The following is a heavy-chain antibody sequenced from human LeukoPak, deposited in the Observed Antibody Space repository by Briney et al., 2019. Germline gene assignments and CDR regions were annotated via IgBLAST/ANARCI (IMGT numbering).Heavy chain of an antibody. J-gene: IGHJ4*02. Sequence: PSETLSLTCTVSGVSISSSDYYWGWIRQPPGKGLEWIGSIYHSGSTYYYPSLKSRVTISVDTSKNQFSLKLSSVTAADTAVYYCARVRSSWYVGPFDYWGQGTLVTVSS. D-gene: IGHD6-13*01. CDR2: IYHSGST. CDR3: ARVRSSWYVGPFDY. CDR1: GVSISSSDYY. V-gene: IGHV4-39*07.